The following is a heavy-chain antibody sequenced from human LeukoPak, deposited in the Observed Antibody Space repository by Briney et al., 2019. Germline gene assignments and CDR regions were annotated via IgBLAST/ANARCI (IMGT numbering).Heavy chain of an antibody. CDR2: ISWNSGSI. V-gene: IGHV3-9*01. J-gene: IGHJ3*02. CDR3: AKDLTRYRYGSSVHAFDI. D-gene: IGHD5-18*01. Sequence: GGSLRLSCAASGFTFDDYAMHWVRQAPGKGLEWVSGISWNSGSIGYADSVKGRFTISRDNAKNSLYLQMNSLRAEDTALYYCAKDLTRYRYGSSVHAFDIWGQGTMVTVSS. CDR1: GFTFDDYA.